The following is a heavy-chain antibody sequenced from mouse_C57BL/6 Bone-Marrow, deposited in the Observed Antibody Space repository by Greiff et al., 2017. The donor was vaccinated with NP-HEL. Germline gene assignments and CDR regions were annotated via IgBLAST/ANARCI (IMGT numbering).Heavy chain of an antibody. CDR3: ARRGFYYGPFDY. V-gene: IGHV1-69*01. D-gene: IGHD2-1*01. Sequence: QVQLQQSGAELVMPGASVKLSCKASGYTFTSYWMHWVKQRPGQGLEWIGEIDPSDSSTNYNQKIKGKSTLTVDKSSSTAYMQLISLTSDDSAVYYCARRGFYYGPFDYWGQGTTLTVSS. CDR2: IDPSDSST. CDR1: GYTFTSYW. J-gene: IGHJ2*01.